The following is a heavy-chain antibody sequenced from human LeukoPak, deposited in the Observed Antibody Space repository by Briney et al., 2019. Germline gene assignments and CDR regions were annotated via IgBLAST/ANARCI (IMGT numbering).Heavy chain of an antibody. CDR3: AKSYDNRNWYFHL. J-gene: IGHJ2*01. V-gene: IGHV3-33*06. Sequence: GGSLRLSCAASGFTFSTYGMNWVRQAPGKGLEWVAIIWYDGNNKYYADSVKGRFSISRDNSKNTLHLQINSLRDAETAVYSGAKSYDNRNWYFHLWGRGTLVTVSS. CDR2: IWYDGNNK. CDR1: GFTFSTYG. D-gene: IGHD3-10*01.